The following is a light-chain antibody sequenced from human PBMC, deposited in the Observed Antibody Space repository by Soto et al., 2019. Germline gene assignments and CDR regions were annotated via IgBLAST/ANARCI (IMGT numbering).Light chain of an antibody. CDR3: QQYNNWPLP. J-gene: IGKJ3*01. V-gene: IGKV3-15*01. CDR1: QSVRSN. CDR2: DAS. Sequence: ETVMTQSPATLSVSPGERATLSCSASQSVRSNLASYHQKPGQAPSLLIYDASTRATGLPARFSGSGSGTEFTLTISSLQSEDFAVYFCQQYNNWPLPVGPGTKVDIK.